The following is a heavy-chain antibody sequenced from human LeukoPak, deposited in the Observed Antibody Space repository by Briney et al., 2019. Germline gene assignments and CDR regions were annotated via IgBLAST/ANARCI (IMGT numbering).Heavy chain of an antibody. D-gene: IGHD3-16*02. CDR2: ISGSSSSI. Sequence: GGSLRLSCAASGFTFSSYSMNWVRQAPGKGLEWVSYISGSSSSIYYADSVKGRFTISRDNAKNSLYLQMNSLRAEDTAVYYCARGGIMITFGGVIDSYYFDYWGQGTLVTVSS. J-gene: IGHJ4*02. CDR3: ARGGIMITFGGVIDSYYFDY. CDR1: GFTFSSYS. V-gene: IGHV3-48*04.